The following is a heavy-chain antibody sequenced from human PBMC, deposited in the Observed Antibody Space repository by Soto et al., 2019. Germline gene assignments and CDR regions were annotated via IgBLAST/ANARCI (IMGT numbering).Heavy chain of an antibody. CDR2: INAGNGNT. V-gene: IGHV1-3*01. CDR3: ARESLDTAIVDFDY. J-gene: IGHJ4*02. Sequence: ASVKVSCKASGYTFTSYAMHWVRQAPGQRLEWMGWINAGNGNTKYSQKFQGRVTITRDTSASTAYMELRSLRSDDTAVYYCARESLDTAIVDFDYWGQGTLVTVSS. D-gene: IGHD5-18*01. CDR1: GYTFTSYA.